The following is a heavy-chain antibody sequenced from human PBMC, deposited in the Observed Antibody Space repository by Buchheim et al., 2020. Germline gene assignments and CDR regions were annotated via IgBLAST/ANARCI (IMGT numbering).Heavy chain of an antibody. CDR2: ISSSSSYI. CDR3: AREVHSGYDPEYVDY. J-gene: IGHJ4*02. Sequence: EVQLVESGGGLVKPGGSLRLSCAASGFTFSSYSMNWVRQAPGKGLEWVSSISSSSSYIYYADSVKGRFTISRDNAKNSLYPQMNSQRAEDTAVYYCAREVHSGYDPEYVDYWGQGTL. V-gene: IGHV3-21*01. D-gene: IGHD5-12*01. CDR1: GFTFSSYS.